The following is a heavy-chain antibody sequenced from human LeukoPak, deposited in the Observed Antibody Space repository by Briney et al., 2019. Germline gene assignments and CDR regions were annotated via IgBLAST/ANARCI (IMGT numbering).Heavy chain of an antibody. CDR1: GFSLSTSGMC. CDR2: IDWDDDK. Sequence: GSGPALVKPTQTLTLTCTFSGFSLSTSGMCVSWIRQPPGKALEWLARIDWDDDKYYSTSLRTRVSISKDTSKEQVVLTMTNMDPGDTATYYCARLIAASSYFDYWGQGMLVTVSS. J-gene: IGHJ4*02. V-gene: IGHV2-70*11. CDR3: ARLIAASSYFDY. D-gene: IGHD6-13*01.